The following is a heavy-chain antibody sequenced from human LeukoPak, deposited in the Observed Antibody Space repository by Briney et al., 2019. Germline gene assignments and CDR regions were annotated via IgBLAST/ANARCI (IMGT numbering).Heavy chain of an antibody. CDR3: ARDKSSGPWDY. V-gene: IGHV3-23*01. CDR2: IFPSGGEI. Sequence: GGSLRLSCAASGFTFSTFAMIWVRQPPGKGLEWVSSIFPSGGEIHYADSVKGRFTISRDNSKNTLYLQMNSLRAEDTAVYYCARDKSSGPWDYWGQGTLVTVSS. CDR1: GFTFSTFA. D-gene: IGHD3-22*01. J-gene: IGHJ4*02.